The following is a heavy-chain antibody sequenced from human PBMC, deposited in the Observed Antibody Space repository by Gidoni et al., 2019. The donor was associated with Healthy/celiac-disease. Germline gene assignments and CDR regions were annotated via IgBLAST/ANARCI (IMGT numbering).Heavy chain of an antibody. V-gene: IGHV4-39*01. D-gene: IGHD1-26*01. CDR2: IYYSGST. Sequence: QLQLQESGPGLVKPSETLSLTCPVSGGSLSSSSYYWGWIRQPPGKGLEWIGSIYYSGSTYYNPSLKSRVTISVDTSKNQFSLKLSSVTAADTAVYYCARTYRGDGSPFDYWGQGTLVTVSS. CDR3: ARTYRGDGSPFDY. J-gene: IGHJ4*02. CDR1: GGSLSSSSYY.